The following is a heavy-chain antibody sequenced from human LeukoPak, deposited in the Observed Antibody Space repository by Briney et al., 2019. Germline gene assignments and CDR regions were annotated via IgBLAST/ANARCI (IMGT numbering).Heavy chain of an antibody. CDR1: GFSFDTYW. Sequence: GGSLRLSCAVSGFSFDTYWMTWVRQAPGKGPEWVANINQDGSDKYYVDSVKGRFTISRDNAKNSLYLQMSSLRAEDTAVYYCARHPYGVLDYWGQGTLVTVSS. D-gene: IGHD4-17*01. J-gene: IGHJ4*02. CDR2: INQDGSDK. CDR3: ARHPYGVLDY. V-gene: IGHV3-7*01.